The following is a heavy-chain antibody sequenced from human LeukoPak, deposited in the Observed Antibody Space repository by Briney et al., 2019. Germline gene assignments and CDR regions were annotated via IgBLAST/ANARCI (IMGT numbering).Heavy chain of an antibody. V-gene: IGHV4-30-2*01. CDR3: ARVRGDIVVVPAATGSWFDP. Sequence: SQTLSLTCTLSGGSISSGCYYWSWIRQPPGKGLEWIGYIYHSGSTYYNPSLKSRVTISVDRSKNQFSLKLSSVTAADTAVYYCARVRGDIVVVPAATGSWFDPWGQGTLVTVSS. CDR2: IYHSGST. CDR1: GGSISSGCYY. D-gene: IGHD2-2*01. J-gene: IGHJ5*02.